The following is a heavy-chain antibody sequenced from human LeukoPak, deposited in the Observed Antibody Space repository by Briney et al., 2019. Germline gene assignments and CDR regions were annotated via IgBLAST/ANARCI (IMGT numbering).Heavy chain of an antibody. CDR1: GFTFSSYG. CDR2: IWYDGSNK. Sequence: GGSLRLSCAASGFTFSSYGMHWVRQAPGKGLEWVAVIWYDGSNKYYADSVKGRFTISRDNSKNTLYLQMNSLRAEDTAVYYCARGAWGYYDSSGPFDCWGQGTLVTVSS. CDR3: ARGAWGYYDSSGPFDC. V-gene: IGHV3-33*01. J-gene: IGHJ4*02. D-gene: IGHD3-22*01.